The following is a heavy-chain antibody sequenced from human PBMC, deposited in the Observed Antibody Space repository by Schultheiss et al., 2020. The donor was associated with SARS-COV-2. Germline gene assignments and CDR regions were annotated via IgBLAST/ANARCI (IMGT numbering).Heavy chain of an antibody. J-gene: IGHJ6*02. CDR1: GFTFSNAW. Sequence: GGSLRLSCAASGFTFSNAWMSWVRQAPGKGLEWVSSISSSSSYIYYADSVKGRFTISRDNAKNTLYLQMNSLRAEDTAVYYCARDYLSSSWYPTTYYYGMDVWGQGTTVTVSS. V-gene: IGHV3-21*01. D-gene: IGHD6-13*01. CDR2: ISSSSSYI. CDR3: ARDYLSSSWYPTTYYYGMDV.